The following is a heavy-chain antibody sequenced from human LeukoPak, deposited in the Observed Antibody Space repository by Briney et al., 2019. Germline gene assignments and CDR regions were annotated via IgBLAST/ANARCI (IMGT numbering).Heavy chain of an antibody. V-gene: IGHV1-69*04. CDR1: GYTFTGYY. J-gene: IGHJ5*02. Sequence: SVKVSCKASGYTFTGYYMHWVRQAPGQGLEWMGRIIPILGIANYAQKFQGRVTITTDESTSTAYMELSSLRSEDTAVYYCARGPVPLEKGNWFDPWGQGTLVTVSS. D-gene: IGHD6-6*01. CDR2: IIPILGIA. CDR3: ARGPVPLEKGNWFDP.